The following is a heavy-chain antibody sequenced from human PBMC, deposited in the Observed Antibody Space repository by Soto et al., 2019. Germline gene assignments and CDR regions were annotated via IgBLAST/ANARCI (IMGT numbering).Heavy chain of an antibody. CDR3: AKGSAVYHDAFDI. J-gene: IGHJ3*02. V-gene: IGHV1-2*04. Sequence: QVQLVQSGAEVKKPGASVKVSCKASGYTFTGYYMHWVRQAPGQGLEWMGWINPNSGGTNYAQKFQGWVTSTRHTSSSTAYMELSRLRSDDTAVYYCAKGSAVYHDAFDIWGQGTMVTVSS. CDR1: GYTFTGYY. D-gene: IGHD2-8*01. CDR2: INPNSGGT.